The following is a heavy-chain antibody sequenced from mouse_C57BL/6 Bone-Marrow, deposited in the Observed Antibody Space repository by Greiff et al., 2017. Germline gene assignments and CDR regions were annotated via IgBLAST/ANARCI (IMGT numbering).Heavy chain of an antibody. CDR3: ASPYGSSSYYYAMDY. J-gene: IGHJ4*01. CDR2: IDPEDGET. D-gene: IGHD1-1*01. Sequence: VQLKESGAELVKPGASVKLSCTASGFNIKDYYMHWVKQRTEQGLEWIGRIDPEDGETKYAPKFQGKATITADTSSNTAYLQLSSLTSEDTAVYYCASPYGSSSYYYAMDYWGQGTSVTVSS. V-gene: IGHV14-2*01. CDR1: GFNIKDYY.